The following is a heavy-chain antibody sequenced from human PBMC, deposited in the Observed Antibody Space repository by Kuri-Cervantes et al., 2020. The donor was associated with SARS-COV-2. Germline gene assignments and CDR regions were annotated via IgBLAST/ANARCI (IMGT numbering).Heavy chain of an antibody. CDR1: GYTFTSYD. CDR2: MNPNSGNT. J-gene: IGHJ4*02. Sequence: ASVKVSCKASGYTFTSYDINWVRQATGQGLEWMGRMNPNSGNTGYAQKFQGRVTITRDTSISTAYMELSRLRSDDTAVYYCARALKPILTRLGYWGQGTLVTVSS. V-gene: IGHV1-8*03. CDR3: ARALKPILTRLGY. D-gene: IGHD3-9*01.